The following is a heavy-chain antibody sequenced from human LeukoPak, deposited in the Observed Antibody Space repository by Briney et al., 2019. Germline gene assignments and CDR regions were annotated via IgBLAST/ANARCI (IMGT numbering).Heavy chain of an antibody. V-gene: IGHV3-23*01. Sequence: QPGGSLRLSCAASGFTFGSYAMSWVRQAPGKGLEWVSAISGSGDSTYYADSVKGRFTISRDNSKNTLYLQMNSLRVEDTAVYYCAKDAYDSSGYYLTFDYWGQGTLVTVSS. CDR3: AKDAYDSSGYYLTFDY. J-gene: IGHJ4*02. CDR2: ISGSGDST. D-gene: IGHD3-22*01. CDR1: GFTFGSYA.